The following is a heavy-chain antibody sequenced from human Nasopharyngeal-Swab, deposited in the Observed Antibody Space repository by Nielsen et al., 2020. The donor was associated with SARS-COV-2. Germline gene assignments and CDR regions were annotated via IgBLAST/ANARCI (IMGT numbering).Heavy chain of an antibody. V-gene: IGHV1-18*01. J-gene: IGHJ4*02. CDR1: GYTFTSYG. Sequence: ASVKVSCKASGYTFTSYGISWVRQAPGQGLEWMGWISAYNGNTNYAQKLQGRVTMTTDTSTSTAYMELRSLRSDDTAVYYCARVGSYYYDSSGYACSSYYFDYWGQGTLVTVSS. D-gene: IGHD3-22*01. CDR2: ISAYNGNT. CDR3: ARVGSYYYDSSGYACSSYYFDY.